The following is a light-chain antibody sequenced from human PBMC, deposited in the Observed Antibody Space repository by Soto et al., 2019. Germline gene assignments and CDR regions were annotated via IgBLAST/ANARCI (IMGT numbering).Light chain of an antibody. CDR3: QQYGSSRT. CDR2: GAS. V-gene: IGKV3-20*01. Sequence: EIVLTQSPGTLSLSPGERATLSCRASQSVSSSYLAWYQQKPGQAPRLLIYGASSRATGIPDRFSGSGSGTDFTLTISRLEPEDLAVYYCQQYGSSRTFGQGTKLRSN. J-gene: IGKJ2*02. CDR1: QSVSSSY.